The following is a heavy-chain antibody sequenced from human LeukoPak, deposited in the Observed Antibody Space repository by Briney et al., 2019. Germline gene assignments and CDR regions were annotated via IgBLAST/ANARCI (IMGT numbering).Heavy chain of an antibody. Sequence: SETLSLTCAVSGGSISSSNWWSWVRQPPGKGLEWIGEIYHSGSTNYNPSLKGRVTISVDKSKNQFSLKLSSVTAADTAVYYCARDPTMVRGPSMDVWGKGTTVTVSS. CDR3: ARDPTMVRGPSMDV. CDR1: GGSISSSNW. D-gene: IGHD3-10*01. V-gene: IGHV4-4*02. CDR2: IYHSGST. J-gene: IGHJ6*04.